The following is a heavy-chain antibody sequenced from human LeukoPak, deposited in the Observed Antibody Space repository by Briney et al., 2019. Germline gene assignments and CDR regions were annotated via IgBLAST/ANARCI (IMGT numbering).Heavy chain of an antibody. CDR2: INHSGST. CDR1: GGSFSGYY. CDR3: ARKHYYGSGSYSSLGWFDP. Sequence: SETLSLTCAVYGGSFSGYYWSWIRQPPGKGLEWIGEINHSGSTNYNPSLKSRVTISVDTSKNQFSLKLSSVTAAGTAVYYCARKHYYGSGSYSSLGWFDPWGQGTLVTVSS. V-gene: IGHV4-34*01. D-gene: IGHD3-10*01. J-gene: IGHJ5*02.